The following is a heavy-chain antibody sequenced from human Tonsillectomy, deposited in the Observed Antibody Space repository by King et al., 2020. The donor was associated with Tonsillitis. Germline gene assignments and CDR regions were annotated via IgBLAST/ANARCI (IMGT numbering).Heavy chain of an antibody. CDR2: ISSSGRPL. Sequence: VQLVESGGGLVQPGGSLRLSCAASGFTFSSYEMNWVRQAPGKGLEWVSYISSSGRPLFYADSLKGRFTIASDNAKNSLYLQMNSLRAEDTAVYFCAGGSRSSWPYYFDYWGQGTLVTVSS. CDR3: AGGSRSSWPYYFDY. CDR1: GFTFSSYE. D-gene: IGHD6-13*01. V-gene: IGHV3-48*03. J-gene: IGHJ4*02.